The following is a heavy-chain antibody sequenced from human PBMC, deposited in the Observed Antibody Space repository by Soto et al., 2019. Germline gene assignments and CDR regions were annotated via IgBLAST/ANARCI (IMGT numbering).Heavy chain of an antibody. CDR1: GFTFRTYW. Sequence: EVPLLGSGGGVVHPGGSLRLSCIGSGFTFRTYWMNWVRQAPGMGLEWVANINPDGSVGTYVDSVKGRFTTSRDNAQNSLYLQMNSLRADDTAVYFCAGWGGHDYNYWGQGIPVTVSS. CDR2: INPDGSVG. J-gene: IGHJ4*02. V-gene: IGHV3-7*03. CDR3: AGWGGHDYNY. D-gene: IGHD3-16*01.